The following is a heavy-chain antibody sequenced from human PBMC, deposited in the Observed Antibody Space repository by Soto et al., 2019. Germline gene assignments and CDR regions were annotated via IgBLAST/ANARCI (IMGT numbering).Heavy chain of an antibody. CDR2: ISPMVGMA. J-gene: IGHJ3*02. CDR3: AREGYNSGRDPLDI. Sequence: QVQLVQSGAEEKKPGSSGRVSCKAPGGTFSSYGISWVRPAPGQGLGWMGGISPMVGMANYAERLQGRVTIAADESTSKAHMEVRSLTSEDTATYYCAREGYNSGRDPLDIWGQGTMVTVSS. V-gene: IGHV1-69*01. CDR1: GGTFSSYG. D-gene: IGHD6-19*01.